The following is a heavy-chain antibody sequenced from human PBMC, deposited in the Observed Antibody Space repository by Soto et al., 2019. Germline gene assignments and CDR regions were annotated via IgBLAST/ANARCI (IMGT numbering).Heavy chain of an antibody. CDR3: ARVPDY. V-gene: IGHV4-30-2*01. CDR2: MSHSGST. CDR1: GGSISSGGYS. Sequence: QLQLQESGSGLVKPSQTLSLTCAVSGGSISSGGYSWSWIRQPPGKGLAWIGYMSHSGSTYYNPSLKSRVTISIDRSTIQFSLKLSSVTAADTAVYDCARVPDYWGQGILVTVSS. J-gene: IGHJ4*02. D-gene: IGHD2-2*01.